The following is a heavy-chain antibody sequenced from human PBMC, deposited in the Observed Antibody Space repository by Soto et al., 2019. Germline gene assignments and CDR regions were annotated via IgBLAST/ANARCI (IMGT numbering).Heavy chain of an antibody. V-gene: IGHV3-53*01. Sequence: EVQLVESGGGLIQPGGSLRLSCAASGFTVSSNYMSWVRQAPGKGLEWVSVIYSGGSTYYADSVKGRFTISRDNSKNTLYLQMNSLRAEDTAVHYCARPVVSYYGMDVWGQGTTVTVSS. CDR1: GFTVSSNY. CDR2: IYSGGST. CDR3: ARPVVSYYGMDV. J-gene: IGHJ6*02. D-gene: IGHD6-6*01.